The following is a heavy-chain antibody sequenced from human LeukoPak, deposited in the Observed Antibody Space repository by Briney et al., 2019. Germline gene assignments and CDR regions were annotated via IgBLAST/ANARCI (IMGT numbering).Heavy chain of an antibody. V-gene: IGHV3-23*01. Sequence: GRSLRLSCAPSGFTFTSYAMSWVRHAQRKGMEWVSAISGSGGSTYYADSVKGRFTISRDNSKNTLYLQMNSLRAEDTAVYYCAKGSSWYSGWFDPWGQGTLVTVSS. J-gene: IGHJ5*02. CDR3: AKGSSWYSGWFDP. D-gene: IGHD6-13*01. CDR2: ISGSGGST. CDR1: GFTFTSYA.